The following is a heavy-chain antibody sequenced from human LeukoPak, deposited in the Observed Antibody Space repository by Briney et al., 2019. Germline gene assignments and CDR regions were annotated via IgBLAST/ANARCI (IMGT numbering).Heavy chain of an antibody. J-gene: IGHJ4*02. D-gene: IGHD2-2*01. Sequence: PGGSLRPSCAASGFTFSSYGMSWVRQAPGKGLEWVADIKQDGSETYYVDSVKGRFTISKDNAKNSLYLQMNSLRAEDTAVYYCARVRYSSTYHHTDYWGQGSLVTVSS. V-gene: IGHV3-7*01. CDR2: IKQDGSET. CDR3: ARVRYSSTYHHTDY. CDR1: GFTFSSYG.